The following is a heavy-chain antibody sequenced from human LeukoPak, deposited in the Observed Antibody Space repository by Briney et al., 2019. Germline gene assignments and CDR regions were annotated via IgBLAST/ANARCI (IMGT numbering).Heavy chain of an antibody. CDR1: GGSISSYY. CDR2: IYDSGNT. D-gene: IGHD5-24*01. CDR3: ARPEGGEMATIEDAFDN. V-gene: IGHV4-59*08. J-gene: IGHJ3*02. Sequence: SETLSLTCTVSGGSISSYYWSWIRQPPGKGLEWIGYIYDSGNTNYNPSLKSRVTISVDTSKNQFSLKLSSVTAADTAVYYCARPEGGEMATIEDAFDNWGQGTMVTVSS.